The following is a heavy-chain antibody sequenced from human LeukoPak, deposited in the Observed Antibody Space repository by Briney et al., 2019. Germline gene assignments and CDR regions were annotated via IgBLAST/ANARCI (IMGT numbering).Heavy chain of an antibody. Sequence: ASVKVSCKASGYTFTSFYLHWVRLAPGQGLEWMGIVNPSDGSTTYAQKFQGRVTMTRDTSTSTVYMELSSLRSEDTAVYFCARDFMAVTGRAPDYWGQGTLVTVSS. CDR2: VNPSDGST. CDR3: ARDFMAVTGRAPDY. J-gene: IGHJ4*02. CDR1: GYTFTSFY. D-gene: IGHD6-19*01. V-gene: IGHV1-46*01.